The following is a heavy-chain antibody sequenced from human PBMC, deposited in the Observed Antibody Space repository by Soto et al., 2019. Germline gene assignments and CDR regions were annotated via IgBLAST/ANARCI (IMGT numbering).Heavy chain of an antibody. Sequence: QVQLVQSGAEVKKPGASVKVSCKASGYTLTSYGISWLRQAPGQGLEWMGWISAYNGNTIYAQKLQGRVTMIKDTSTSTDYMELQSLRSDDRAVYYCARGFLEWLSPSFDYWGQGALVTVSS. D-gene: IGHD3-3*01. CDR3: ARGFLEWLSPSFDY. CDR2: ISAYNGNT. V-gene: IGHV1-18*04. CDR1: GYTLTSYG. J-gene: IGHJ4*02.